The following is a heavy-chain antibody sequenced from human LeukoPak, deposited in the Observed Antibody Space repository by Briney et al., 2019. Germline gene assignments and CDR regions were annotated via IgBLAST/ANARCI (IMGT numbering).Heavy chain of an antibody. V-gene: IGHV4-61*02. CDR2: VYTSGST. J-gene: IGHJ1*01. Sequence: SETLSLTCTVSGGSISSGSYYWRWIRQPAGKGLEWIGRVYTSGSTNYNPSLKSRVTISLDTSKNQFSLKLSSVTAADTAVYYCARDAGAEYFQHWGQGTLVTVSS. CDR3: ARDAGAEYFQH. CDR1: GGSISSGSYY.